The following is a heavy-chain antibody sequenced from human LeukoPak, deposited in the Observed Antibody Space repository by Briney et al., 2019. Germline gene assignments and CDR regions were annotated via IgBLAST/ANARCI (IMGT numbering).Heavy chain of an antibody. Sequence: GGSLRLSCAAFGFTFSSYGMSWVRQAPGKGLEWVSAISGSGGSTYYADSVKGRFTISRDNSKNTLYLQMNSLRAEDTAVYYCEAWLITKTDYFDYWGQGTLVTVSS. V-gene: IGHV3-23*01. CDR3: EAWLITKTDYFDY. CDR1: GFTFSSYG. D-gene: IGHD1-20*01. J-gene: IGHJ4*02. CDR2: ISGSGGST.